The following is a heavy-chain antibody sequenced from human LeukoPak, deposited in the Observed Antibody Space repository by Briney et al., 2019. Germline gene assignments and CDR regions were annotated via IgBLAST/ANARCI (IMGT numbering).Heavy chain of an antibody. CDR1: GGSISSGDYY. Sequence: SETLSLTCTVSGGSISSGDYYWSWIRQPPGKGLEWIGYIYYSGSTYYNPSLKSRVTISVDTSKNQFSLKLSSVTAADTAVYYCAREGNALGWFDLWGQGTLVTVSS. V-gene: IGHV4-30-4*01. CDR3: AREGNALGWFDL. CDR2: IYYSGST. J-gene: IGHJ5*02.